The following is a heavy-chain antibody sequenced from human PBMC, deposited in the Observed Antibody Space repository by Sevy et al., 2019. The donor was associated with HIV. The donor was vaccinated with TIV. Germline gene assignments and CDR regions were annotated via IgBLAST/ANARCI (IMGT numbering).Heavy chain of an antibody. CDR3: ARDRGGYDFWGGYFQPDAFDI. CDR2: ISAYNGNT. V-gene: IGHV1-18*01. Sequence: ASVKVSCKASGYTFTSYGISWVRQAPGQGLEWMGWISAYNGNTNYAQKLQGRVTMTTDTSTSTAYMELRSLRSDDTAVYYCARDRGGYDFWGGYFQPDAFDIWGQGTMVTVSS. CDR1: GYTFTSYG. D-gene: IGHD3-3*01. J-gene: IGHJ3*02.